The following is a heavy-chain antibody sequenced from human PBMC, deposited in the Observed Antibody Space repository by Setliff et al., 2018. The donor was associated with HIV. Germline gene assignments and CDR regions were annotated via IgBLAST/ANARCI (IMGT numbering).Heavy chain of an antibody. J-gene: IGHJ6*03. D-gene: IGHD3-10*01. CDR1: GGSISHYY. CDR2: IHYGGGT. CDR3: ARAVIRREDRGMWTKLWSAPNHMDV. V-gene: IGHV4-59*01. Sequence: SETLSLTCSISGGSISHYYWVWIRQSPGKGLGWIGHIHYGGGTYYNPSLESRVSISRDTSKNQYSLNLRDVTAGDTSLYYCARAVIRREDRGMWTKLWSAPNHMDVWGKGITVTVSS.